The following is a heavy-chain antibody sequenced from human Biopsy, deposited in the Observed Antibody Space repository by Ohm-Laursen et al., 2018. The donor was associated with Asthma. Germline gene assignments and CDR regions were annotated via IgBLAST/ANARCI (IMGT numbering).Heavy chain of an antibody. CDR1: GDAMSTSGSY. CDR2: IYYSGGT. J-gene: IGHJ2*01. D-gene: IGHD6-6*01. V-gene: IGHV4-39*02. Sequence: SDILSLTCIVSGDAMSTSGSYWGWIRQSPGKGLEWIGSIYYSGGTYYNPSLESRVTISADTSKNHFSLKVTSVTAADTAVYYCARAVSSSSYWYFDLWGRGDLVTVSS. CDR3: ARAVSSSSYWYFDL.